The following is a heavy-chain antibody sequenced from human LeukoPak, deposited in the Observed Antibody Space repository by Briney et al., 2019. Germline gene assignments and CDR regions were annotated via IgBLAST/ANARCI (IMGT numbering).Heavy chain of an antibody. CDR3: ARVDDFWRGYGWFDP. CDR1: GGTFSDYG. Sequence: SVKVSCKASGGTFSDYGISWVRQAPGQGLEYMGRIVLLLGVPNYAQKFQGRVTITADKSTSTAYMDLRSLRSEDTAVYYCARVDDFWRGYGWFDPWGQGTLVTVSS. D-gene: IGHD3-3*01. CDR2: IVLLLGVP. V-gene: IGHV1-69*04. J-gene: IGHJ5*02.